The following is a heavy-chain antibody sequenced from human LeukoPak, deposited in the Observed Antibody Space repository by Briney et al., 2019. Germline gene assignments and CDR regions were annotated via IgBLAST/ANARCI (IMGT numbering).Heavy chain of an antibody. CDR1: GGSISSYY. V-gene: IGHV4-59*12. CDR3: TRGLAAAYDYNWFDS. J-gene: IGHJ5*01. D-gene: IGHD5-12*01. CDR2: IYYSGST. Sequence: SETLSLTCTVSGGSISSYYWSWIRQPPGKGLEWIGYIYYSGSTNYNPSLKSRLAMSVDTSKNQFSLKLTSVTAADTAVYFCTRGLAAAYDYNWFDSWGQGTLVTVSS.